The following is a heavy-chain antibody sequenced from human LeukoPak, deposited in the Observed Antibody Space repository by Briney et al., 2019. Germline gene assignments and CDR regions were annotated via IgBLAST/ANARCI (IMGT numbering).Heavy chain of an antibody. D-gene: IGHD1-26*01. CDR2: ISGSGGST. CDR3: ARLIVGQYYFDY. J-gene: IGHJ4*02. Sequence: GGSLRLSCAASGFTFSSYAMSWVRQAPGKGLEWVSAISGSGGSTYYADSVKGRFTISRDNAKNSLYLQMNSLRDEDTAVYYCARLIVGQYYFDYWGQGTLVTVSS. CDR1: GFTFSSYA. V-gene: IGHV3-23*01.